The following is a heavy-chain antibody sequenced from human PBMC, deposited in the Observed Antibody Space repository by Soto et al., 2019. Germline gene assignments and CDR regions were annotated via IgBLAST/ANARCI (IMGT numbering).Heavy chain of an antibody. CDR3: ARDITIPFDY. CDR2: ISYDGSNK. J-gene: IGHJ3*01. D-gene: IGHD3-3*01. CDR1: FFTKISYA. V-gene: IGHV3-30-3*01. Sequence: GSFLRLSCVASFFTKISYALLWDSHALVKGLELEAVISYDGSNKSYADSVKGRFTISRAKSKNTLYLQRTSLRAEDTAVYDCARDITIPFDYRGLVTLVA.